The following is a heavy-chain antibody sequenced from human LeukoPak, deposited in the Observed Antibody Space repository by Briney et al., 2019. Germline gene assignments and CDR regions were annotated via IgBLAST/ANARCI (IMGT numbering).Heavy chain of an antibody. CDR1: GFTFSSYA. J-gene: IGHJ4*02. Sequence: GGSLRLSCSASGFTFSSYAMHWVRQAPGKGLEYVSAISTSGGSTYYADSVKGRFTISRDNSKNTLYLQMSSLRADDTAVYYCARVWGYCSGGSCYSGLGLDFDYWGQGTLVTVSS. CDR2: ISTSGGST. CDR3: ARVWGYCSGGSCYSGLGLDFDY. D-gene: IGHD2-15*01. V-gene: IGHV3-64D*06.